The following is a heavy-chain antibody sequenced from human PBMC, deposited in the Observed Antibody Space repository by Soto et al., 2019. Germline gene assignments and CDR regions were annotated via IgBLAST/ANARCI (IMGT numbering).Heavy chain of an antibody. V-gene: IGHV4-30-4*01. J-gene: IGHJ6*02. CDR2: IDSSGST. CDR1: GGCITSGAYD. D-gene: IGHD3-10*02. CDR3: PKHLDV. Sequence: PSKTLSLASTVSGGCITSGAYDWSWLRQPPGKGLEWIGDIDSSGSTYSTPSLKSRVTLSVHTSKNQFSLKLSSVTAVDTSVYYRPKHLDVWGQGTTVTVSS.